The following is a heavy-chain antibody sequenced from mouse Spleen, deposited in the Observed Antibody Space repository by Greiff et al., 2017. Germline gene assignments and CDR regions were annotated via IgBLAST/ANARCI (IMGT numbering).Heavy chain of an antibody. CDR1: GYTFTDYY. CDR2: IYPGSGNT. V-gene: IGHV1-76*01. J-gene: IGHJ4*01. CDR3: ARNALYYAMDY. Sequence: QVQLQQSGAELVRPGASVKLSCKASGYTFTDYYINWVKQRPGQGLEWIARIYPGSGNTYYNEKFKGKATLTAEKSSSTAYMQLSSLTSEDSAVYFCARNALYYAMDYWGQGTSVTVSS.